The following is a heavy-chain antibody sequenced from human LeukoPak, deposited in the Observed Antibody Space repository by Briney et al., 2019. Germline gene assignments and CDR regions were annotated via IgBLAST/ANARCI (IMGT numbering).Heavy chain of an antibody. D-gene: IGHD2-15*01. Sequence: GGSLRLSCAASGFTFSSYWMHWVRQAPGKGLVWVSRINSDGSSTSYADSVKGRFSISRDNSKNTLYLQMNSLRAEDTAVYYCAKVRVGWRCFDYWGQGTLVMVSS. V-gene: IGHV3-74*01. CDR1: GFTFSSYW. CDR2: INSDGSST. CDR3: AKVRVGWRCFDY. J-gene: IGHJ4*02.